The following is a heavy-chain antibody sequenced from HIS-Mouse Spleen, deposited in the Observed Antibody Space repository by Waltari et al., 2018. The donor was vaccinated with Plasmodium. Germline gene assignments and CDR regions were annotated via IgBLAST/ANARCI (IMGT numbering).Heavy chain of an antibody. CDR2: INHSGNT. CDR3: ARGRVLGTSSGYFDL. D-gene: IGHD3-10*01. CDR1: GGSCSGSY. Sequence: QVQLQQWGAGLLKPSATLSLTCAVYGGSCSGSYWSWIRQPPGKGLEWIGEINHSGNTNYNPSLKSRVTISVDTSKNQFSLKLSSVTAADTAVYYCARGRVLGTSSGYFDLWGRGTLVTVSS. V-gene: IGHV4-34*01. J-gene: IGHJ2*01.